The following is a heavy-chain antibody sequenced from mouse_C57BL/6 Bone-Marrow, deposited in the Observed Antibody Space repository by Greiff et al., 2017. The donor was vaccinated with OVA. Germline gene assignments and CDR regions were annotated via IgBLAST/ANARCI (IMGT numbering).Heavy chain of an antibody. CDR3: ARRFLITTVVDYYAMDY. CDR1: GYTFTSYW. Sequence: QVQLQQPGAELVKPGASVKLSCKASGYTFTSYWMHWVKQRPGRGLEWIGRIDPNSGGTKYNEKFKSKATLTVDKHSSTAYMQLSSLTSEDSAVYYCARRFLITTVVDYYAMDYWGQGTSVTVSS. V-gene: IGHV1-72*01. D-gene: IGHD1-1*01. J-gene: IGHJ4*01. CDR2: IDPNSGGT.